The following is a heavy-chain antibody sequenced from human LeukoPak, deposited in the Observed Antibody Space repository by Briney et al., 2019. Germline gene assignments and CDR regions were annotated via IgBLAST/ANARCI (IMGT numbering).Heavy chain of an antibody. Sequence: ASVKVSCKASGHTFTGYYMHWVRQAPGQGLEWMGWINPNSGGTNYAQKFQGRVTMTRDTSISTAYMELSRLRSDDTAVYYCARVASTTRRHDVFDIWGQGTMVIVSS. CDR2: INPNSGGT. V-gene: IGHV1-2*02. J-gene: IGHJ3*02. CDR1: GHTFTGYY. CDR3: ARVASTTRRHDVFDI. D-gene: IGHD1-1*01.